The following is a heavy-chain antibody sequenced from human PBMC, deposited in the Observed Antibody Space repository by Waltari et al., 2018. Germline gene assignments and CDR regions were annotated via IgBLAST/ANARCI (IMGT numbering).Heavy chain of an antibody. CDR2: IYYTGTT. D-gene: IGHD1-26*01. Sequence: QVQIQQWGPGLVNPSETLSLTCEISGASMSSSHLWSWLRQPPGQGLEWIGEIYYTGTTFYMPSLKNRVNISVDKSNNKFSLRLTSVTAADTAVYFCARGQLVGASLLDLWGQGTLVTVSS. CDR1: GASMSSSHL. CDR3: ARGQLVGASLLDL. J-gene: IGHJ5*02. V-gene: IGHV4-4*02.